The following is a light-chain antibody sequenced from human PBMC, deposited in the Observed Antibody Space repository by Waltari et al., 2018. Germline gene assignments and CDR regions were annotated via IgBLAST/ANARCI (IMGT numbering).Light chain of an antibody. V-gene: IGKV2-30*02. CDR1: QSLVHSDGNTY. J-gene: IGKJ5*01. CDR3: MQGTHWPPIT. Sequence: DVVMTQSPLSLPVTLGQPASISCTSSQSLVHSDGNTYLNWFQQRPGQSPRRLIYKVSNRDSGVPDRFSCSGSGTDFTLKITRVEAEDVGVYYCMQGTHWPPITFGQGTRLEIK. CDR2: KVS.